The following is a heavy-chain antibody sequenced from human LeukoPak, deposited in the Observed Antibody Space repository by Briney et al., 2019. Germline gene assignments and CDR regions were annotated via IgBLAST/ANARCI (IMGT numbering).Heavy chain of an antibody. CDR1: GFTFSSYA. CDR2: ISGSGGST. Sequence: GGSLRLSCAASGFTFSSYAMSWVRQAPGKGLEWVSAISGSGGSTYYADSVKGRFTISRDNSKNTLYLQMNSLRAEDTAVYYCAKKGGYGSGSHYNYWGQGTLVTVSS. CDR3: AKKGGYGSGSHYNY. V-gene: IGHV3-23*01. D-gene: IGHD3-10*01. J-gene: IGHJ4*01.